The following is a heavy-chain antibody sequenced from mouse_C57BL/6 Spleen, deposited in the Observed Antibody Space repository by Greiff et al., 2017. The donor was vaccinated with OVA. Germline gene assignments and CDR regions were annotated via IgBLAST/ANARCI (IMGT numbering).Heavy chain of an antibody. V-gene: IGHV1-55*01. CDR1: GYTFTSYW. Sequence: QVQLQQPGAELVKPGASVKMSCKASGYTFTSYWITWVKQRPGQGLEWIGDIYPGSGSTNYNEKFKRKATLTVDTSSSTAYMQLSSLTSEDSAVYYCARLGYYGSSPAWFAYWGQGTLVTVSA. CDR3: ARLGYYGSSPAWFAY. D-gene: IGHD1-1*01. CDR2: IYPGSGST. J-gene: IGHJ3*01.